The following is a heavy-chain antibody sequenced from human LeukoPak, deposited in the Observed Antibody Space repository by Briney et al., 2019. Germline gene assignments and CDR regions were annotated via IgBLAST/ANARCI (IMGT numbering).Heavy chain of an antibody. J-gene: IGHJ5*02. CDR1: GGTFSSYA. CDR2: IIPIFGTA. D-gene: IGHD6-13*01. CDR3: ARDLGIAPYNWFDP. V-gene: IGHV1-69*13. Sequence: SVKVSCKASGGTFSSYAISWVRQAPGQGLEWMGGIIPIFGTANYAQKFQGRVAITADESTSTAYMELSSLRSEDTAVYYCARDLGIAPYNWFDPWGQGTLVTVSS.